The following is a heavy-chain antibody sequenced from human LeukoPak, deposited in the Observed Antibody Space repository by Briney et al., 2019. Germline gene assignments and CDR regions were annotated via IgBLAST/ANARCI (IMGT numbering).Heavy chain of an antibody. CDR3: AREVEMATTPGY. CDR1: GFTFSSYA. V-gene: IGHV3-30-3*01. CDR2: ISYDGSNK. D-gene: IGHD5-24*01. Sequence: GGSLRLSCAASGFTFSSYAMHWVRQAPGKGLEWVAVISYDGSNKYYADSVKGRFTISRDNSKNTLHLQMNSLRAEDTAVYYCAREVEMATTPGYWGQGTLVTVSS. J-gene: IGHJ4*02.